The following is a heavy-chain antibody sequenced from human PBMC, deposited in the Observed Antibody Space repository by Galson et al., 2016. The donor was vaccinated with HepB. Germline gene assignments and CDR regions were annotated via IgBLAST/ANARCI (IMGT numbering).Heavy chain of an antibody. D-gene: IGHD3-22*01. CDR3: VRAFHDTSGHYWVNLDY. CDR1: GFILRDYY. V-gene: IGHV3-21*01. CDR2: ISTTSTYI. Sequence: SLRLSCAASGFILRDYYMDWVRQAPGKGLEWVSFISTTSTYIYYADSVTGRFIISRDNAKSSLYLQMNSLRAEDAAVYYCVRAFHDTSGHYWVNLDYWGQGALVTVSS. J-gene: IGHJ4*02.